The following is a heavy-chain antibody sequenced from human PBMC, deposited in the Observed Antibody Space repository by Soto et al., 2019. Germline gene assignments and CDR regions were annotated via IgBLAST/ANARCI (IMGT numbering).Heavy chain of an antibody. CDR3: ARDPAFGGPYAFPPRHYYYGMDV. V-gene: IGHV1-2*04. CDR1: GYTFTGYY. J-gene: IGHJ6*02. CDR2: INPNRGGT. D-gene: IGHD3-3*01. Sequence: QVQLVQSGAEVKKPGASVKVSCKASGYTFTGYYMHWVRQAPGQGLEWMGCINPNRGGTNYAQKFQGWVTMTRDTSISTADMELSRLRSDDTAVYYCARDPAFGGPYAFPPRHYYYGMDVWGQGTTVTVSS.